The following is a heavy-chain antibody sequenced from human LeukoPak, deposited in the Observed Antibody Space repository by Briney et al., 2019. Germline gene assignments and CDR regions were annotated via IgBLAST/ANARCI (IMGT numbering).Heavy chain of an antibody. D-gene: IGHD3-10*01. CDR3: ARDRGSKSDELYYFDY. Sequence: GGSLRLSCAASGFTFSSYGMHWVRQAPGKGLEWVAVISYDGSNKYYADSVKGRFTISRDNAKNSLYLQMNSLRAEGTAVYYCARDRGSKSDELYYFDYWGQGTLVTVSS. CDR1: GFTFSSYG. J-gene: IGHJ4*02. CDR2: ISYDGSNK. V-gene: IGHV3-33*05.